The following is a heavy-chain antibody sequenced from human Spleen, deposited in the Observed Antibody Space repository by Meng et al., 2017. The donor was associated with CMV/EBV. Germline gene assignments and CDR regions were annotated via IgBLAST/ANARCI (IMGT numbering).Heavy chain of an antibody. V-gene: IGHV3-30*02. CDR1: GFTFSSDG. J-gene: IGHJ3*01. CDR3: TKELSTVTSRGAFDG. D-gene: IGHD4-17*01. Sequence: SGFTFSSDGKHWVRQGPGKGLEWVAFMRNDGSKKSYGDSVKGRFTISRDYSKDTLFLQINSLRPEDTAVYYCTKELSTVTSRGAFDGWGQGTMVTVSS. CDR2: MRNDGSKK.